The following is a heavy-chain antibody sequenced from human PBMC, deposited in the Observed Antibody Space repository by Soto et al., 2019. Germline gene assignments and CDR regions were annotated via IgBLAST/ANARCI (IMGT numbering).Heavy chain of an antibody. J-gene: IGHJ6*02. V-gene: IGHV3-74*01. Sequence: VSLRLSCAASGFTFSSYWMHWVRQAPGKGLVWVSRINSDGSSTSYADSVKGRFTISRDNAKNTLYLQMNSLRAEDTAVYYCARWSSYDILTGYYSAPTYYGMDVWGQGTTVTVSS. CDR2: INSDGSST. CDR1: GFTFSSYW. CDR3: ARWSSYDILTGYYSAPTYYGMDV. D-gene: IGHD3-9*01.